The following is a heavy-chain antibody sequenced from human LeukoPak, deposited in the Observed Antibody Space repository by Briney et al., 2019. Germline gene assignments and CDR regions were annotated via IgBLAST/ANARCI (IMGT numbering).Heavy chain of an antibody. CDR1: GFTVSSNS. CDR2: IYSGGST. Sequence: GGSLRLSCAASGFTVSSNSMSWVRQAPGKGLEWVSVIYSGGSTYYADSVKGRFTISRDNSKNTLYLQMNSLRAEDTAVYYCARMYYYDSSGSADAFDIWGQGTMVTVSS. D-gene: IGHD3-22*01. V-gene: IGHV3-53*01. CDR3: ARMYYYDSSGSADAFDI. J-gene: IGHJ3*02.